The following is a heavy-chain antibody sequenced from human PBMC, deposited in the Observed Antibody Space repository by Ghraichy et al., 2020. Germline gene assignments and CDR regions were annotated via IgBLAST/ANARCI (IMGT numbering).Heavy chain of an antibody. V-gene: IGHV3-7*01. D-gene: IGHD4-11*01. CDR3: ARKYSPIDY. CDR2: IKEDGSDK. CDR1: GFTFRDYW. J-gene: IGHJ4*02. Sequence: LSLTCAASGFTFRDYWMSWVRRAPGKGLEWVANIKEDGSDKRYEDSVRGRFTISRDNAKNSVYLQLNNLRIEDTAVYYCARKYSPIDYRGQGTLVTVSS.